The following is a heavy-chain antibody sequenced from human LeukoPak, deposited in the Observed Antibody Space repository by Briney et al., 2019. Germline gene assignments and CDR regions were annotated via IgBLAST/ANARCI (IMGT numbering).Heavy chain of an antibody. CDR2: IYYSGST. D-gene: IGHD3-9*01. CDR3: ARARYYDILTGYYYFDY. J-gene: IGHJ4*02. V-gene: IGHV4-39*07. CDR1: GGSISSSSYY. Sequence: SETLSLTCTVSGGSISSSSYYWGWIRQPPGKGLEWIGSIYYSGSTYYNPSLKSRVTISVDTSKNQFSLKLSSVTAADTAVYYCARARYYDILTGYYYFDYWGQGTLVTVSS.